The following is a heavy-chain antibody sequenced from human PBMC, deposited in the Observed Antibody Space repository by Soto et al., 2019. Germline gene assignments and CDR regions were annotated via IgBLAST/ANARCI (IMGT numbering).Heavy chain of an antibody. V-gene: IGHV4-39*01. J-gene: IGHJ4*02. CDR3: ARGLRWTRTFDF. Sequence: PSETLSLTCSVSGGYFSSTSYYWGWIRQSPGTGLEWIGSMYYTGSTYYNPSLKGRVAISVDTSKSQFTLKLSSVTAADTAVYYCARGLRWTRTFDFWGQGTLVTVSS. D-gene: IGHD5-18*01. CDR2: MYYTGST. CDR1: GGYFSSTSYY.